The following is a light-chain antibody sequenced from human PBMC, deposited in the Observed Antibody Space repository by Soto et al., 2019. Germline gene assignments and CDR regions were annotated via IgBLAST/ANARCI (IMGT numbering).Light chain of an antibody. CDR2: EGI. V-gene: IGLV2-14*02. CDR1: SNTIGGYNV. Sequence: QLVLTQPASVSGSPGQSITISCTGSSNTIGGYNVVSWYQQHPGKAPKVIIYEGIKRPSGVSNRFSGAISGSTASLTISGLQAEDEADYYCSAYTHSNTVIFGGGTKVTVL. J-gene: IGLJ2*01. CDR3: SAYTHSNTVI.